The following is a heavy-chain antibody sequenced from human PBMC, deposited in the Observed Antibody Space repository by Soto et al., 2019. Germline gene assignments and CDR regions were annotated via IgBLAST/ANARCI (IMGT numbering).Heavy chain of an antibody. CDR1: GYTFTSYD. CDR3: ARGPGIAAAGTTNYYYYYGMDV. Sequence: ASVKVSCKASGYTFTSYDIYWVRQATGQGLEWMGWMNPNSGNTGYAQKFQGRVTMTRNTSISTAYMELSSLRSEDTAVYYCARGPGIAAAGTTNYYYYYGMDVWGQGTTVTVSS. J-gene: IGHJ6*02. V-gene: IGHV1-8*01. D-gene: IGHD6-13*01. CDR2: MNPNSGNT.